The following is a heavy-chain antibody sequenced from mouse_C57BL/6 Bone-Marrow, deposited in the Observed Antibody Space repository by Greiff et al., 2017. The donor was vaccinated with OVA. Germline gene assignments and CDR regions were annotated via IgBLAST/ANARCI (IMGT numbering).Heavy chain of an antibody. J-gene: IGHJ4*01. Sequence: QVQLQQPGAELVKPGASVKMSCKASGYTFTSYWITWVKQRPGQGLEWIGDIYPGSGSTNYNEKFKSKATLTVDTSSSTAYMQLSSLTSEASAVYYCASWYYGSSYDYYAMDYWGQGTSVTVSS. CDR1: GYTFTSYW. V-gene: IGHV1-55*01. CDR2: IYPGSGST. CDR3: ASWYYGSSYDYYAMDY. D-gene: IGHD1-1*01.